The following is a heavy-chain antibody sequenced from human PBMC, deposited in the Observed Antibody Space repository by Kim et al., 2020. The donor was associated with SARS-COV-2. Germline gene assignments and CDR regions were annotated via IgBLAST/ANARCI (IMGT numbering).Heavy chain of an antibody. CDR3: AKDASRGLSGYVYGMDV. D-gene: IGHD6-13*01. V-gene: IGHV3-33*03. Sequence: GGSLRLSCGVAGFSLTNYGMNWVRQAPGKGLEGVAHIWHDGSNQEYADSVKGRFTISTDSSNNTLSLQMNSLRAEDTAVYYCAKDASRGLSGYVYGMDV. CDR2: IWHDGSNQ. CDR1: GFSLTNYG. J-gene: IGHJ6*01.